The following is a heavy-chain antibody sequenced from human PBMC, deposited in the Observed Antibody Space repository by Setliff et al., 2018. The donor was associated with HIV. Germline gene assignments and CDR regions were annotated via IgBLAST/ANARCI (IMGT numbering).Heavy chain of an antibody. J-gene: IGHJ4*02. CDR2: IIHSGIT. D-gene: IGHD3-22*01. CDR3: ARHASRDGYNFDY. CDR1: GGSFSDYS. Sequence: SETLSLTCAVSGGSFSDYSWTWIRQPPGKGLEWIGEIIHSGITNYNPSLKSRVTISVDTSKNQFSLKLTSVTAADTAVYYCARHASRDGYNFDYWGQGTLVTVSS. V-gene: IGHV4-34*12.